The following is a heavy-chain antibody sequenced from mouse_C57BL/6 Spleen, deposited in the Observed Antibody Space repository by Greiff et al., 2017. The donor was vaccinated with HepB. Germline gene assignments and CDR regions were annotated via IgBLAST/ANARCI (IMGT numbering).Heavy chain of an antibody. CDR3: ARRKADGYYVRYFDV. Sequence: EVQRVESGGGLVKPGGSLKLSCAASGFTFSSYTMSWVRQTPEKRLEWVATISGGGGNTYYPDSVKGRFTISRDNAKNTLYLQMSSLRSEDTALYYCARRKADGYYVRYFDVWGTGTTVTVSS. CDR2: ISGGGGNT. D-gene: IGHD2-3*01. J-gene: IGHJ1*03. V-gene: IGHV5-9*01. CDR1: GFTFSSYT.